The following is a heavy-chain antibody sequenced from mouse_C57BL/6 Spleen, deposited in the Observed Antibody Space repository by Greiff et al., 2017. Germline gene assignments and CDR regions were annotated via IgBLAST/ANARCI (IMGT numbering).Heavy chain of an antibody. Sequence: QVQLQQPGAELVMPGASVKLSCKASGYTFTSSWMHWVKQRPGQGLEWIGEIDPSDSYTNYNQKFKGKSTLTVDKSSSTAYMQLSSLTSEDSAVYYCARGLRRDYAMDYWGQGTSVTVSS. CDR1: GYTFTSSW. V-gene: IGHV1-69*01. D-gene: IGHD2-2*01. CDR2: IDPSDSYT. CDR3: ARGLRRDYAMDY. J-gene: IGHJ4*01.